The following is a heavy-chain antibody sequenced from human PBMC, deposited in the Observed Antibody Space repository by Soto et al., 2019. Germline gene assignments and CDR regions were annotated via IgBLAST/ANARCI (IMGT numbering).Heavy chain of an antibody. J-gene: IGHJ6*03. D-gene: IGHD3-9*01. CDR3: AKDPQYYDILTGYSPPSYYYYYMDV. V-gene: IGHV3-30*18. Sequence: GGSLRLSCAASGFTFSSYGMHWVRQAPGKGLEWVAVISYDGSNKYYADSVKGRFTISRDNSKNTLYLQMNSLRAEDTAVYYCAKDPQYYDILTGYSPPSYYYYYMDVWGKGTTVTVSS. CDR2: ISYDGSNK. CDR1: GFTFSSYG.